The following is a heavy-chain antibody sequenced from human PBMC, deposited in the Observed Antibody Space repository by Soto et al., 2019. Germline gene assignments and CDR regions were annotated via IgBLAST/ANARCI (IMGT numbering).Heavy chain of an antibody. CDR1: GFTFSSYA. D-gene: IGHD6-6*01. V-gene: IGHV3-23*01. Sequence: EVQLLESGGGLVQPGGSLRLSCAASGFTFSSYAMSWVRQAPGKGLEWVSAISGSGGSTYYADSVKGRFTISRDNSKNTLYVQMNSLRAEDTAVYYCAKGLRGIAARFWYFDLWGRGTLVTVSS. CDR3: AKGLRGIAARFWYFDL. J-gene: IGHJ2*01. CDR2: ISGSGGST.